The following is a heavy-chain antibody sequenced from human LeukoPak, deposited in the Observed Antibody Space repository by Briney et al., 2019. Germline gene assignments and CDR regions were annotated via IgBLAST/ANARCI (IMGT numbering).Heavy chain of an antibody. D-gene: IGHD3-10*01. CDR2: ISASGGT. Sequence: SETLSLTCTVSGDSIRSYYWDWIRQPAGKGLEWMGHISASGGTNYNPSPKSRVSMSVDTFKNQFSLKLSSVTAADTAVYYCARTHSWFGEFDALDIWGQGTMVAVSS. CDR3: ARTHSWFGEFDALDI. CDR1: GDSIRSYY. V-gene: IGHV4-4*07. J-gene: IGHJ3*02.